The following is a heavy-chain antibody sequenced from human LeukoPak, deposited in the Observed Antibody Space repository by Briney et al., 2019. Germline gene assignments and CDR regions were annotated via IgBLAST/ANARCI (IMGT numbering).Heavy chain of an antibody. CDR2: ISAYNGNT. J-gene: IGHJ3*02. D-gene: IGHD4-17*01. CDR3: ARAALRDYGDYEGEAFDI. V-gene: IGHV1-18*01. CDR1: GYTFTSYG. Sequence: ASVKVSCKASGYTFTSYGISWVRQAPGQGLEWMGWISAYNGNTNYAQKLQGRVTMTTDTSTSTAYMELRSLRSDDTAVYYCARAALRDYGDYEGEAFDIWGQGTMVTVSS.